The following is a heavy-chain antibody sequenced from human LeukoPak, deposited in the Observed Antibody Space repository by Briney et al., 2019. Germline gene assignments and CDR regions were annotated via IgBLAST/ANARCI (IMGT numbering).Heavy chain of an antibody. J-gene: IGHJ5*02. CDR2: TYYRSKWYN. V-gene: IGHV6-1*01. D-gene: IGHD5-18*01. CDR3: AREEDTATPNRWFDP. Sequence: SQTLSLTCAISGDSVSSNSAAWNWIRQSPSRGLEWLGRTYYRSKWYNDYAVSVKSRITINPDTSKNQFSLQLNSVTPEDTAAYYCAREEDTATPNRWFDPWGQGTLVTVSS. CDR1: GDSVSSNSAA.